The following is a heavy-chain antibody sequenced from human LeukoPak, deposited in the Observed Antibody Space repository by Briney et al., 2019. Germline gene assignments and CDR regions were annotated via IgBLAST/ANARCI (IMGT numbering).Heavy chain of an antibody. CDR1: GGSISSYY. CDR2: IYYSGST. Sequence: SETLSLTCTVSGGSISSYYWSWIRQPPGEGLEWIGYIYYSGSTNYNPSLKSRVTISVDTSKNQFSLKLSSVTAADTAVYYCARGAVGSGWYFDYWGQGTLVTVSS. J-gene: IGHJ4*02. V-gene: IGHV4-59*01. D-gene: IGHD6-19*01. CDR3: ARGAVGSGWYFDY.